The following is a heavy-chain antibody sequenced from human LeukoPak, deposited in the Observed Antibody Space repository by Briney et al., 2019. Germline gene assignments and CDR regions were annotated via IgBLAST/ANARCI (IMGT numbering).Heavy chain of an antibody. CDR1: GGSIGSYY. CDR3: AGLEQLVDPWFDP. Sequence: PSGTLSLTCTVSGGSIGSYYWNWIRQPPGKGLEWIGYIYYSESTNYNPSLRSRATISVDTSKNQFSLKVSSVTAADTAVYYCAGLEQLVDPWFDPWGQGTLVTVSS. V-gene: IGHV4-59*01. J-gene: IGHJ5*02. CDR2: IYYSEST. D-gene: IGHD6-6*01.